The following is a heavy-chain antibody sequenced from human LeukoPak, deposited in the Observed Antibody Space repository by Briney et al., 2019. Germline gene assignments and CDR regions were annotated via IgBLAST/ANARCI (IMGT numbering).Heavy chain of an antibody. CDR1: GGSISSYY. J-gene: IGHJ5*02. CDR2: IYTSGST. CDR3: ARDLNYGSGSYPFINWFDP. D-gene: IGHD3-10*01. Sequence: PSETLSLTCTVSGGSISSYYWSWIRQPAGKGLEWIGRIYTSGSTNYNPSLKSRVTMSVDTSKNQFSLKLSSVTAADTAVYYCARDLNYGSGSYPFINWFDPWGQGTLVTVSS. V-gene: IGHV4-4*07.